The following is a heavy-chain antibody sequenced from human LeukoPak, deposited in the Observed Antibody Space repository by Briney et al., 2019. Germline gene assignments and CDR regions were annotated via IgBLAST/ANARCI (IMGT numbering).Heavy chain of an antibody. CDR1: GFTFSTYW. D-gene: IGHD4-17*01. Sequence: GGSLRLSCAASGFTFSTYWMTWVRQAPGKGLEWIANIKPDGSEKYYMDSVKGRFTISRDNAKNSLYLQLNSLRAEDTAMYYCARDDYGDYFFDFWGQGILVTVSS. CDR2: IKPDGSEK. CDR3: ARDDYGDYFFDF. J-gene: IGHJ4*02. V-gene: IGHV3-7*01.